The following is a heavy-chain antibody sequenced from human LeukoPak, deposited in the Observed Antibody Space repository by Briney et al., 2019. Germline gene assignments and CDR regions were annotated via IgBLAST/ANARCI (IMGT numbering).Heavy chain of an antibody. J-gene: IGHJ6*02. CDR2: IRADGSNK. V-gene: IGHV3-30*02. Sequence: GGSLRVSCAASGFTFSSYGMHGVRQAPGKGLEWGAFIRADGSNKYYADSMKSRCTISRDNSKNTLYLQMNSLRAEDTAVHYCAKDTGYCSGTRCYSPSYFYYGMDVWGQGTTVTVSS. D-gene: IGHD2-15*01. CDR3: AKDTGYCSGTRCYSPSYFYYGMDV. CDR1: GFTFSSYG.